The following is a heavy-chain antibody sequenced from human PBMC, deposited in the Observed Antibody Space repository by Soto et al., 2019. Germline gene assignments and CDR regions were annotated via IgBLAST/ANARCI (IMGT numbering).Heavy chain of an antibody. D-gene: IGHD6-13*01. Sequence: EVQLLESGGGLVQPGGSLRLSCAASGFTFSSYAMNWVRQAPGKGLEWVSVISGSGDSTYYADSVKGRFTISRDNSKNALYLQMNSLRDEDAAVYYCACRSISWYFDCCGQGSVVTVSS. V-gene: IGHV3-23*01. CDR3: ACRSISWYFDC. CDR2: ISGSGDST. CDR1: GFTFSSYA. J-gene: IGHJ4*02.